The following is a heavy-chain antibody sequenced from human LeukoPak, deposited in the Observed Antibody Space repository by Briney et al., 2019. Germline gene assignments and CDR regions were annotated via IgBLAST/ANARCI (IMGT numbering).Heavy chain of an antibody. D-gene: IGHD1-26*01. CDR3: AREFDGSASGAGY. J-gene: IGHJ4*02. Sequence: PGGSLRLSCAASGFTFSSYSMNWVRQAPGKGLEWVSSMSSSSGLIYYGDSVKGRFTVSRDNDKRSLYLQMNSLRADDTAVYYCAREFDGSASGAGYWGQGTLVTVSS. CDR2: MSSSSGLI. CDR1: GFTFSSYS. V-gene: IGHV3-21*01.